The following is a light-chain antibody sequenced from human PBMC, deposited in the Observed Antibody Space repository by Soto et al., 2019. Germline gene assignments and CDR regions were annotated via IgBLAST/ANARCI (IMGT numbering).Light chain of an antibody. CDR2: GQS. CDR3: QQYNNWPPTWT. Sequence: EIVMTQSPATLSVSPGERATLSCRASQSVSSNLAWYQQHPGQAPRLLIYGQSTRATGIPARFSGSGSGTEFTLTISSLQSEYFAVYYCQQYNNWPPTWTFGQGTKVEIK. V-gene: IGKV3-15*01. J-gene: IGKJ1*01. CDR1: QSVSSN.